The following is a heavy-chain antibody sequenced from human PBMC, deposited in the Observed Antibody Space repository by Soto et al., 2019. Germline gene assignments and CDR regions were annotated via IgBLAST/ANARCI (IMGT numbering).Heavy chain of an antibody. Sequence: GGSLRLSCVASGFTFTNDLMSWVRQAPGKGLEWVANIKQDGSQKYYVDSVKGRFTISRDNAKNSLYLQMNSLRAEDKAVYYCATEIIITFGGGVWGQGT. D-gene: IGHD3-16*01. CDR1: GFTFTNDL. CDR2: IKQDGSQK. V-gene: IGHV3-7*01. J-gene: IGHJ4*02. CDR3: ATEIIITFGGGV.